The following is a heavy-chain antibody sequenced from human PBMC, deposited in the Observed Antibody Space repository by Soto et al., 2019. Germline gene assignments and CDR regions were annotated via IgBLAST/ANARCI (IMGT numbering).Heavy chain of an antibody. J-gene: IGHJ6*02. Sequence: SETLSLTCTVSGGSISSSSYYWGWIRQPPGKGLEWIGSIYYSGGTYYNPSLKSRVTISVDTSKNQFSLKLSSVTAADTAVHYCEREGTTVDSYYYYALGVWGQGTTVTV. V-gene: IGHV4-39*07. CDR1: GGSISSSSYY. CDR2: IYYSGGT. D-gene: IGHD1-1*01. CDR3: EREGTTVDSYYYYALGV.